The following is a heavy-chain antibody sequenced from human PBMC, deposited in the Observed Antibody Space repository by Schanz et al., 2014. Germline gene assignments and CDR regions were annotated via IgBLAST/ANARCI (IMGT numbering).Heavy chain of an antibody. CDR3: ARIGGSVFDY. CDR1: GFTFSTHA. Sequence: EMQLLESGGGLIQPGGSLRLSCAASGFTFSTHAMSWVRQAPGKGLEWVSAISGGGGTTYYTDSVKGRFTISRDNSKSTLYLQMNSLRAEDTAVYYCARIGGSVFDYWAQGTLVTVSS. CDR2: ISGGGGTT. D-gene: IGHD3-10*01. J-gene: IGHJ4*02. V-gene: IGHV3-23*01.